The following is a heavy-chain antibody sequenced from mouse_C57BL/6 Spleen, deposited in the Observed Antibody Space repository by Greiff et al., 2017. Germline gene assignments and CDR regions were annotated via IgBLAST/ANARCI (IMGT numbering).Heavy chain of an antibody. V-gene: IGHV1-85*01. CDR2: IYPRDGST. CDR1: GYTFTSYD. D-gene: IGHD1-1*01. CDR3: ARSGTTVFDY. J-gene: IGHJ2*01. Sequence: QVQLKESGPELVKPGSSVKLSCKASGYTFTSYDINWVKQRPGQGLEWIGWIYPRDGSTKYNEKFKGKATLTVDTSSSTAYMELHSLTSEDSAVYFCARSGTTVFDYWGQGTTLTVSS.